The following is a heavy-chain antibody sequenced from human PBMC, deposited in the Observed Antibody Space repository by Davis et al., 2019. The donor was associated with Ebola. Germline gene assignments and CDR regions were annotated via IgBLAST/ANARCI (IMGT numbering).Heavy chain of an antibody. CDR3: AKDEYQLLSGSWVV. D-gene: IGHD2-2*01. V-gene: IGHV3-30-3*01. J-gene: IGHJ6*02. Sequence: GESLKISCAASGFTFSSYAMHWVRQAPGKGLEWVAVISYDGSNKYYADSVKGRFTISRDNSKNTLYLQMNSLRAEDTAVYYCAKDEYQLLSGSWVVWGQGTTVTVSS. CDR1: GFTFSSYA. CDR2: ISYDGSNK.